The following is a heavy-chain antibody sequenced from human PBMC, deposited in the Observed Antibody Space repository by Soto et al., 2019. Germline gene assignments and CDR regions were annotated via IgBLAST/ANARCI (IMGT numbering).Heavy chain of an antibody. CDR3: AKDGENAFDI. V-gene: IGHV3-23*01. D-gene: IGHD3-3*01. CDR2: ITTSGGST. CDR1: GVTFRNYA. J-gene: IGHJ3*02. Sequence: GGSLRLSCAASGVTFRNYAMGWVRQAPGKGLQWVSEITTSGGSTYYADSVKGRFTISRDNSKNTLYLQMNSLRVEDTAIYYCAKDGENAFDIWGQGTMVSVSS.